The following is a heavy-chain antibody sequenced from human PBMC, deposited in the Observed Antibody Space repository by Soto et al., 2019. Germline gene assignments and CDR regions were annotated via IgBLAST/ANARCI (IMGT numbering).Heavy chain of an antibody. CDR3: ARDRPASDWFDP. V-gene: IGHV4-59*01. Sequence: PSETLALTCTVSGGSMSDFYWSWIRQPPGKRLEWIGYIFSSGTTNYNPSLKGRVTISIDTSKNQFSLNLTSVTAADTAVYYCARDRPASDWFDPWGQGTLVTVSS. CDR2: IFSSGTT. CDR1: GGSMSDFY. J-gene: IGHJ5*02. D-gene: IGHD2-2*01.